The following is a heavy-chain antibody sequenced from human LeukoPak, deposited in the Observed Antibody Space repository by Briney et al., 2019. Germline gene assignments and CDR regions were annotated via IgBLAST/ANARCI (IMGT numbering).Heavy chain of an antibody. CDR1: GFTVSSNY. V-gene: IGHV3-53*01. CDR3: ARADSSWRFYYFDY. Sequence: GGSLRLSCAASGFTVSSNYMSWVRQAPGKGLEWVSVIYSGGSTYYADSVKGRFTISRDNSKNTLYLQMNSLRAEDTAVYYCARADSSWRFYYFDYWGQGTLVTVSS. J-gene: IGHJ4*02. D-gene: IGHD6-13*01. CDR2: IYSGGST.